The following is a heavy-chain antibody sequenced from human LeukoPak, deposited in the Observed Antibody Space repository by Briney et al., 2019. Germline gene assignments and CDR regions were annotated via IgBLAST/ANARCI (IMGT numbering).Heavy chain of an antibody. CDR1: GFPFSTYD. V-gene: IGHV3-21*01. J-gene: IGHJ4*02. CDR3: ARGLRGYSSVIDY. CDR2: ISSSSSYI. Sequence: PGGSLRLSCAASGFPFSTYDMSWVRQAPGKGLEWVSSISSSSSYIYYADSVKGRFTISRDNAKNSLYLQMNSLRAEDTAVYYCARGLRGYSSVIDYWGQGTLVTVSS. D-gene: IGHD5-18*01.